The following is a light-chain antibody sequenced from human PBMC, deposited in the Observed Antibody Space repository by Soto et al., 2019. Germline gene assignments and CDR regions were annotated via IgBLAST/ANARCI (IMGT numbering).Light chain of an antibody. Sequence: EIVLTQSPDTLSLSPGETATLSCRASQSVRSSNLGWYQQKPGQAPRLLIHATSNRATGIPDRFSGSGSGTDFTLTISRLEPEDFAVYFCQEYGTSPLTFGGGTKVEIK. J-gene: IGKJ4*01. CDR2: ATS. CDR3: QEYGTSPLT. V-gene: IGKV3-20*01. CDR1: QSVRSSN.